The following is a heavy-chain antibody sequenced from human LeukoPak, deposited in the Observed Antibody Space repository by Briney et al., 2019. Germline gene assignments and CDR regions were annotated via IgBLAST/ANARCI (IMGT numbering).Heavy chain of an antibody. CDR1: GFPFSSYS. Sequence: PGGSLRLSCAVSGFPFSSYSMTWVRQAPGRGLEWVANTKPDGTTKFYVDSVKGRFTISRDNALNSLYLQMNSLRAEDTAIYYCARSIPYGTTWYGRSDYWGQGTLVTVSS. J-gene: IGHJ4*02. V-gene: IGHV3-7*03. D-gene: IGHD6-13*01. CDR3: ARSIPYGTTWYGRSDY. CDR2: TKPDGTTK.